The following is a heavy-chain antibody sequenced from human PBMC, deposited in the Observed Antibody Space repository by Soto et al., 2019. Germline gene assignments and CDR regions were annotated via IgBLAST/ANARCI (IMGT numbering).Heavy chain of an antibody. D-gene: IGHD2-21*02. CDR3: ATEGPPSVVTATGFQF. CDR1: GDSISSYS. CDR2: IYSSGST. J-gene: IGHJ4*02. V-gene: IGHV4-4*07. Sequence: QVQLQESGPGLVKPLETLSLTCTVSGDSISSYSWTWIRQSAGKGLEWIGRIYSSGSTNYNPSLKSRITLSVDTSKNQFALKLTSVTAADTAVYFCATEGPPSVVTATGFQFWGQGTPVTVSS.